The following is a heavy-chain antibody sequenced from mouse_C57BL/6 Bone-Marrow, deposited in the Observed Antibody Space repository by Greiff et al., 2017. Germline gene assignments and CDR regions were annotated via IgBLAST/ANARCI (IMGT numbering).Heavy chain of an antibody. CDR3: AIYYGSSYVAWFAY. V-gene: IGHV1-9*01. CDR1: GYTFTGYW. D-gene: IGHD1-1*01. J-gene: IGHJ3*01. CDR2: LLPGSGST. Sequence: QVQLQQSGAELMKPGASVKLSCKATGYTFTGYWIEWVKQRPGHGLEWIGELLPGSGSTNYNEQFKGKATFTADTSSNTAYMQLSSLTTEDSAIYYCAIYYGSSYVAWFAYWGQGTLVTVSA.